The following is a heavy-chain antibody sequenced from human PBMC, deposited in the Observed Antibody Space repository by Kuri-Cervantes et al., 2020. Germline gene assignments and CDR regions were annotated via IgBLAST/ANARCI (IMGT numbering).Heavy chain of an antibody. D-gene: IGHD3-22*01. J-gene: IGHJ2*01. CDR1: GYTFTSYD. CDR2: IIPIFGTA. Sequence: SVKVSCKASGYTFTSYDINWVRQATGQGLEWMGGIIPIFGTANYAQKFQGRVTITADESTSTAYMELSSLRSEDTAVYYCARDPGYYDSSGYQPWYFDLWGRGTLVTVSS. CDR3: ARDPGYYDSSGYQPWYFDL. V-gene: IGHV1-69*13.